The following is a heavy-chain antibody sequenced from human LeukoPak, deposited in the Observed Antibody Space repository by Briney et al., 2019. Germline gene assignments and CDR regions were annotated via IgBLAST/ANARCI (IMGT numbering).Heavy chain of an antibody. CDR1: GFTFGDYA. D-gene: IGHD1-26*01. Sequence: PGRSLRLSCTASGFTFGDYAMSWVRQAPGKGLEWVGFIRSKHYGGTTEYAASVKGRFTISRDDSKSIAYLQMNSLKTEDTAVYYCTRDLGGYSGSYRFGYWGQGTLVTVSS. J-gene: IGHJ4*02. V-gene: IGHV3-49*04. CDR2: IRSKHYGGTT. CDR3: TRDLGGYSGSYRFGY.